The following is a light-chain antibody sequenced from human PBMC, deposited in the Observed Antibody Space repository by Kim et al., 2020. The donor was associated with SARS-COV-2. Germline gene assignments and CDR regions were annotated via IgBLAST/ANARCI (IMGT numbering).Light chain of an antibody. CDR3: ATWDDSLNAVV. CDR2: TNN. V-gene: IGLV1-44*01. J-gene: IGLJ2*01. CDR1: NSNIGTNA. Sequence: QPVLTQPPSVFGPPGQRVTISCSGSNSNIGTNAVNWYHQLPGTAPKLLIYTNNQRLLGVPDRFSGSKSGTSASLAISGLQSEDEAIYYCATWDDSLNAVVFGGGTQLTVL.